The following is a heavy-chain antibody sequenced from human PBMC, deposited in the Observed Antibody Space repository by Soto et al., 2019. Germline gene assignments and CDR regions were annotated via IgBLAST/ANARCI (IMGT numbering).Heavy chain of an antibody. J-gene: IGHJ4*02. V-gene: IGHV3-11*01. D-gene: IGHD4-17*01. CDR3: ARDVDADFRTDFDY. CDR1: GFTFSDYY. Sequence: QVQLVESRGDLVMPGGSLRLSCAASGFTFSDYYIHWIRRAPGKGLEWISYISGNGEIIQYAASARGRFTISRDNAENSVYLEMDSLTAEDTALYYCARDVDADFRTDFDYWGRGTLVTVSS. CDR2: ISGNGEII.